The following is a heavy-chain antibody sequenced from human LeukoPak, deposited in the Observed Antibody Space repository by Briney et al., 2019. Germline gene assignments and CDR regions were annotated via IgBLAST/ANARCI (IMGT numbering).Heavy chain of an antibody. Sequence: SETLSLTCYVSSGAISSSYWSWIRQSAGKGLEWIGRIYSSGNTNYNPSLKSRVTMSVDTSRKQFSLKLSSVTAADTAVYYCATTESYYRDSLLEYWGQGTLVTVSS. CDR2: IYSSGNT. CDR3: ATTESYYRDSLLEY. D-gene: IGHD1-26*01. J-gene: IGHJ4*02. V-gene: IGHV4-4*07. CDR1: SGAISSSY.